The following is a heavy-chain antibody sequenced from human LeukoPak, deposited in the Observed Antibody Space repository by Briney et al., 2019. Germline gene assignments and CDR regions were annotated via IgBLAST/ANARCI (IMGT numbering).Heavy chain of an antibody. Sequence: NSSETLSLTCAVYGGSFSGYYWSWIRQPPGKGLEWIGEINHSGSTNYNPSLKSRVTISVDTSKNQFSLKLSSVTAADTAVYHCARGLSLRYYGSGSYFYWGQGTLVTVSS. CDR2: INHSGST. J-gene: IGHJ4*02. CDR3: ARGLSLRYYGSGSYFY. D-gene: IGHD3-10*01. V-gene: IGHV4-34*01. CDR1: GGSFSGYY.